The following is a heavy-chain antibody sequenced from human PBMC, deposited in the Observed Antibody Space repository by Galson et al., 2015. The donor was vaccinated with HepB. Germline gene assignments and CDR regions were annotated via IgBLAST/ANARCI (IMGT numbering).Heavy chain of an antibody. CDR2: VYHSGST. CDR3: ARVGAAAWGWFDP. V-gene: IGHV4-30-2*01. D-gene: IGHD6-13*01. J-gene: IGHJ5*02. CDR1: GGSISSGGYS. Sequence: TLSLTCAVSGGSISSGGYSWSWIRQPPGKGLEWIGYVYHSGSTYYNPSLKSRVTISVDRSKNQFSLKLSSVTAADTAVYYCARVGAAAWGWFDPWGQGTLVTVSS.